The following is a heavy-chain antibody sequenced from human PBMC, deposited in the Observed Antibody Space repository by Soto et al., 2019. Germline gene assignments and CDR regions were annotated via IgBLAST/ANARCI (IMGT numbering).Heavy chain of an antibody. J-gene: IGHJ3*02. V-gene: IGHV3-11*01. D-gene: IGHD2-15*01. CDR3: ARAYSDAFDI. Sequence: QVQLVESGGGLVKPGGSLRLSCAASGFTFRDYYMTWIRQAPGKGLDWVAYISSSGTGIYYADSVKGRLTISRDNIKNSLYLQMSSLRAEDTAVYYCARAYSDAFDIWGQGTMVTVSS. CDR1: GFTFRDYY. CDR2: ISSSGTGI.